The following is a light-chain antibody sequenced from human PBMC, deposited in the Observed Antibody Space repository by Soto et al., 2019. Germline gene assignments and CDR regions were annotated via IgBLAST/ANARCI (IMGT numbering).Light chain of an antibody. CDR1: QDIDNY. J-gene: IGKJ5*01. Sequence: IQLTQSPSSLSASVGESVTITCRASQDIDNYLNWYQHRPGEAPKLLIYDASYLETGVPARFSGSGSGTDFSFTITSLQPEDSATYYCQQYDTRPTMTFGQGTRLDI. V-gene: IGKV1-33*01. CDR2: DAS. CDR3: QQYDTRPTMT.